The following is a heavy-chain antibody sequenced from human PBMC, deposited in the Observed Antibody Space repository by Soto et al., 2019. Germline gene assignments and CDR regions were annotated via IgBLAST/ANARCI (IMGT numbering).Heavy chain of an antibody. J-gene: IGHJ5*02. CDR3: AREGMGFSNWFDP. D-gene: IGHD2-8*01. CDR1: GFTFSSYW. CDR2: MNTDGSDT. V-gene: IGHV3-74*01. Sequence: EMQLVESGGGLVQPGGSLRLSCAASGFTFSSYWMHWVRQAPGKGLVWVSRMNTDGSDTYYAYSVKGRFTISRDNARNTVYLQMNSLRVEDTAVYYCAREGMGFSNWFDPRGQGALVSVSS.